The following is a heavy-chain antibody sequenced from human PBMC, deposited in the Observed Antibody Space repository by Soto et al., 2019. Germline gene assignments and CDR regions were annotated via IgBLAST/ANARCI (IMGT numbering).Heavy chain of an antibody. CDR1: GGTFSTYG. D-gene: IGHD4-17*01. J-gene: IGHJ4*02. Sequence: SVKVSCKASGGTFSTYGMNWVRLAPGQGFEWMGGIIPKFGTTNYAQKFQGRVTITADESTNTAYMELNYLRSEDTAVHFCARELDPYYGGNSLSLDYWGQGTLVTVSS. CDR2: IIPKFGTT. CDR3: ARELDPYYGGNSLSLDY. V-gene: IGHV1-69*13.